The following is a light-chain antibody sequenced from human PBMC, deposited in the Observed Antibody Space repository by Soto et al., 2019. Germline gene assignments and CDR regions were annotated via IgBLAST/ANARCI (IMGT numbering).Light chain of an antibody. CDR1: SSNIGAGFD. V-gene: IGLV1-40*01. Sequence: QSVLTQPPSVSGAPGQRVTISCTGSSSNIGAGFDVHWYQQLPGTAPKLLIYGNNNRPSGVPDRFSGSKSGTSASLAITGLHAEDEADYHCQAYGSSLVVFGGGTKLTVL. CDR3: QAYGSSLVV. CDR2: GNN. J-gene: IGLJ2*01.